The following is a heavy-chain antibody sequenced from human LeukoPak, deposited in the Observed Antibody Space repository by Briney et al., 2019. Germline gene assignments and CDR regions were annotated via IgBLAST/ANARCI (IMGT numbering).Heavy chain of an antibody. D-gene: IGHD3-3*01. V-gene: IGHV3-48*01. CDR3: ARDYDFGVVNN. CDR1: GFTFSSYS. J-gene: IGHJ4*02. Sequence: GGSLRLSCAASGFTFSSYSMNWVRQAPGKGLEWVSYISSSSSTIYYADSVEDRFTISRDNAKNSLYLQMNSLRAEDTAVYYCARDYDFGVVNNWGQGTLVTVSS. CDR2: ISSSSSTI.